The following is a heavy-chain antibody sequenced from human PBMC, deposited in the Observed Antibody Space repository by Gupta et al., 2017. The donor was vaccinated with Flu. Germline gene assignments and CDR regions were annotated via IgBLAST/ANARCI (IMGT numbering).Heavy chain of an antibody. Sequence: GSGFTFRNYEMNWVRQAAGKGLEWVSYISSSGNTIYYADSVKGRFTISRDSARNSLYLQMNSLRDEDTAVYYCAREGMDVWGKGTTVTVSS. CDR3: AREGMDV. J-gene: IGHJ6*04. CDR1: GFTFRNYE. CDR2: ISSSGNTI. V-gene: IGHV3-48*03.